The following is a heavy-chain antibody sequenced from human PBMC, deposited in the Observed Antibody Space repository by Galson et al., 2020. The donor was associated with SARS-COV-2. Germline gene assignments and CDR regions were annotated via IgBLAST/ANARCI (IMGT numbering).Heavy chain of an antibody. CDR3: AAGIVIVPSARYGMDV. CDR2: ISYDGSEK. V-gene: IGHV3-30*03. D-gene: IGHD2-2*01. J-gene: IGHJ6*02. Sequence: TGGSLRLSCAASGFTFSYYGMHWVRQAPGKGLEWVAVISYDGSEKHFADSMKGRFTISRDNSKSTLYLQMSSLRAEDTAVYYCAAGIVIVPSARYGMDVGGQGTTVTVAS. CDR1: GFTFSYYG.